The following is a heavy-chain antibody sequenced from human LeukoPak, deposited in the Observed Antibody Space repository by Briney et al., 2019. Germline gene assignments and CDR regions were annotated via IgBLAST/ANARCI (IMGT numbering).Heavy chain of an antibody. CDR3: ARLGVGATRDAFDI. Sequence: PGGSLRLSCVASGLNFDDSAMHWVRQAPGKGLEWVSGINWNGGSTGYADSVKGRFTISRDNAKNSLYPQMNSLRAEDTALYYCARLGVGATRDAFDIWGQGTMVTVSS. CDR1: GLNFDDSA. J-gene: IGHJ3*02. D-gene: IGHD1-26*01. V-gene: IGHV3-20*04. CDR2: INWNGGST.